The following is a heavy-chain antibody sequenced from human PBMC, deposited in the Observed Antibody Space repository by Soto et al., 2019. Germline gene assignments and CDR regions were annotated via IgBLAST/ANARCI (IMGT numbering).Heavy chain of an antibody. CDR2: IYYSGST. D-gene: IGHD2-8*01. V-gene: IGHV4-31*03. CDR3: ARGSCTNGVCYIFDY. CDR1: GGSISSGGYY. J-gene: IGHJ4*02. Sequence: QVQLQESGPGLVKPSQTLSLTCTVSGGSISSGGYYWSWIRQHPGKGLEWIGYIYYSGSTYYNPSLKSRVTISVDTSKNQFSLKLSSVTAADTAVYYCARGSCTNGVCYIFDYWGQGTLVTVFS.